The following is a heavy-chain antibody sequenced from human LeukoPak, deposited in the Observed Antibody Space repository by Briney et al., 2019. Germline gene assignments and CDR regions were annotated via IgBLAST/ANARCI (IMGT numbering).Heavy chain of an antibody. J-gene: IGHJ5*01. Sequence: PWDTLSLTCTVSGGSLSTSIFYWNWIRQHPGKGLEWIGYIYYTEDTFYNPSLNSPVTISLDTSENQFSRKMNTVTAADTAMYYCGKVGGNSNSGGQGTRVTVSS. D-gene: IGHD4-23*01. CDR2: IYYTEDT. CDR1: GGSLSTSIFY. V-gene: IGHV4-31*01. CDR3: GKVGGNSNS.